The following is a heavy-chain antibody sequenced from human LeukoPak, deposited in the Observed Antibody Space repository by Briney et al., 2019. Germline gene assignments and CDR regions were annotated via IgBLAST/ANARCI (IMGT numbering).Heavy chain of an antibody. CDR1: GDSVSSNSVA. V-gene: IGHV6-1*01. J-gene: IGHJ5*02. CDR3: ARDLSRGVWDWFDP. D-gene: IGHD3-3*01. CDR2: TYYRSKWRN. Sequence: SQTLSLTCAISGDSVSSNSVAWNWIRQSPSRGLEWLVRTYYRSKWRNDYAVSVKSRITINPDTSKNQFSPQLDSVTPEDTAVYYCARDLSRGVWDWFDPWGQGTLVTVSS.